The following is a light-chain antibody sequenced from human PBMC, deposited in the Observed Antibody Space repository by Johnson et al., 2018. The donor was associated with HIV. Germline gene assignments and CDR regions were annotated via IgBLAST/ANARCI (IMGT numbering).Light chain of an antibody. V-gene: IGLV1-51*02. CDR2: ENN. CDR1: SSNIGNNY. CDR3: GTWDSSLSAVV. Sequence: QSVLTQPPSVSAAPGQKVTISCSGSSSNIGNNYVSWYQQFPGTAPKLLIYENNKRPSGIPARFSGSKSGTSATLGIPGLPTGDAADYYCGTWDSSLSAVVFGTGTKVTVL. J-gene: IGLJ1*01.